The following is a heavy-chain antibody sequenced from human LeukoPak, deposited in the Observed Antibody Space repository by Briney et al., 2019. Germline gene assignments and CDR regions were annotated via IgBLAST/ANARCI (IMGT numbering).Heavy chain of an antibody. CDR3: ARVECAEVAATGWFDP. CDR1: GYTFTTYY. D-gene: IGHD2-15*01. V-gene: IGHV1-46*01. CDR2: INPSGGST. J-gene: IGHJ5*02. Sequence: ASVKVSCKASGYTFTTYYMHWVRQAPGQGLEWMGIINPSGGSTSYAQKFQGRVTMTRDMSTSTVYMELSSLSSEDTGVYYCARVECAEVAATGWFDPWGQGTLVTVSS.